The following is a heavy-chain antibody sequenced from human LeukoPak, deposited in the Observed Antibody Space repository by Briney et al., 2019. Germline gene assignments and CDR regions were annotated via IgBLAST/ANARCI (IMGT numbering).Heavy chain of an antibody. V-gene: IGHV3-30-3*01. CDR1: GFTFSTYS. D-gene: IGHD3-10*01. Sequence: GRSLRLSCAASGFTFSTYSMHWDRQAPGKGLEWVAVISYDGTNIYYADSVKGRFTISRDNSKNTLYLQMNSLRAEDTAVYYCARDHITLVRGVIYYYYGVDVWGQGTTATVSS. J-gene: IGHJ6*02. CDR3: ARDHITLVRGVIYYYYGVDV. CDR2: ISYDGTNI.